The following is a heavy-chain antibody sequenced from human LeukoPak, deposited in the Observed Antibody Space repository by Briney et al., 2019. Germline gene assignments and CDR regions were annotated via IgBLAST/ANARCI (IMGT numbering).Heavy chain of an antibody. V-gene: IGHV1-69*13. J-gene: IGHJ6*02. CDR1: GYTFTSYG. CDR2: IIPIFGTA. D-gene: IGHD6-6*01. CDR3: ARLDEYSSSSRYYGMDV. Sequence: SVKVSCKASGYTFTSYGISWVRQAPGQGLEWMGGIIPIFGTANYAQKFQGRVTITADESTSTAYMELSSLGSEDTAVYYCARLDEYSSSSRYYGMDVWGQGTTVTVSS.